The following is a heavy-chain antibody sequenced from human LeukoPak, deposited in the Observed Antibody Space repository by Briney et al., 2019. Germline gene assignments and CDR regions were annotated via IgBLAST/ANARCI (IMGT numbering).Heavy chain of an antibody. Sequence: PSETLSLTCTVSGGSISSYYWSWIRQPPGKGLEWIGYIYYSGSTNYNPSLKSRVTISVDTSKNQFSLKLSSVTAADTAVYYCARGRYCGGDCYSDYYYYYMDVWGKGTTVTISS. CDR1: GGSISSYY. CDR2: IYYSGST. CDR3: ARGRYCGGDCYSDYYYYYMDV. D-gene: IGHD2-21*02. J-gene: IGHJ6*03. V-gene: IGHV4-59*01.